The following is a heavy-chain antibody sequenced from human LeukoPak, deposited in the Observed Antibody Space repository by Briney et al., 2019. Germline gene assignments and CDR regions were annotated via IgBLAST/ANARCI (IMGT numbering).Heavy chain of an antibody. D-gene: IGHD2-21*02. Sequence: PGRSLRLSCAASGFSLSDFGTHWVRQAPGKGLEWVAVMSSDERNQYYADSVQGRFTLSGDNSRNTLFLQMNSLRVEDTAVYYCAIGGLTTIDYWGQGTLVTVSS. CDR2: MSSDERNQ. V-gene: IGHV3-30*03. CDR1: GFSLSDFG. J-gene: IGHJ4*02. CDR3: AIGGLTTIDY.